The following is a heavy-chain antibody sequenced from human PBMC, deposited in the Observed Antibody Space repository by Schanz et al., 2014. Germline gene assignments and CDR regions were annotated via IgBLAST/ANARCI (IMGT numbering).Heavy chain of an antibody. CDR3: AKGRFGELSAFDI. V-gene: IGHV3-23*04. CDR2: ISASGGTT. J-gene: IGHJ3*02. Sequence: VRLVESGGGVVQPGRSLRLSCEASGFSFGNYGMSWVRQIPGKGLEWVSAISASGGTTYYADSVKGRFTISRDNFKGALYLQMNSLRAEDTAVYYCAKGRFGELSAFDIWGQGTMVTVSS. D-gene: IGHD3-10*01. CDR1: GFSFGNYG.